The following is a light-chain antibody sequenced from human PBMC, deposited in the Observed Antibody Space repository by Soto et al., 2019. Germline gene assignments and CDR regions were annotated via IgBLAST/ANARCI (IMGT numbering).Light chain of an antibody. CDR1: SSNIGAGYD. CDR3: HSYYSSMRGLV. J-gene: IGLJ3*02. V-gene: IGLV1-40*01. CDR2: DNS. Sequence: QSVLTQPPSVSGAPGQRVTISCTESSSNIGAGYDVHWYQQLPGTAPKLLIYDNSNRPSGVPDRFSGSKSGTSASLAITGLQDDEDEDDYCHSYYSSMRGLVFGGGTKLTVL.